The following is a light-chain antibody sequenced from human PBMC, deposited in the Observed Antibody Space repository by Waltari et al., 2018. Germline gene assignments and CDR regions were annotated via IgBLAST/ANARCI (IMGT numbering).Light chain of an antibody. V-gene: IGKV1-39*01. CDR2: SAS. CDR3: QQYYSYPRT. Sequence: DIQMTQSPSSLSASVVDRVTLTCRASQSIDDYVNWYQQKPGKGPNLLVYSASKEVSGVLSKFSGSGFGTDFTLTIISLQPEDFATYYCQQYYSYPRTFGQGTKVEIK. J-gene: IGKJ1*01. CDR1: QSIDDY.